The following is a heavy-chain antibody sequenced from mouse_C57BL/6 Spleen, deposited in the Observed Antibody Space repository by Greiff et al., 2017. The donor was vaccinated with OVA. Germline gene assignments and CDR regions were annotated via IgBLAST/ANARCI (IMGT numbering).Heavy chain of an antibody. V-gene: IGHV5-9*01. J-gene: IGHJ3*01. CDR1: GFTFSSYT. CDR3: ASLVFAY. CDR2: ISGGGGNT. Sequence: EVQGVESGGGLVKPGGSLKLSCAASGFTFSSYTMSWVRQTPEKRLEWVATISGGGGNTYYPDSVKGRFTISRDNAKNTLYLQMSSLRSEDTALYYCASLVFAYWGQGTLVTVSA.